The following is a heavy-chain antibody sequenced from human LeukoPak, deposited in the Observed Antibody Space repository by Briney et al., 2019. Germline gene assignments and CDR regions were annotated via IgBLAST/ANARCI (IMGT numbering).Heavy chain of an antibody. Sequence: SVKVSCKASGGTFSSYAISWVRQAPGQGLEWMGRIIPIFGIANYAQKSQGRVTITPDKSTSTAYMELSSLRSEDTAVYYCVRGAVVVAAPNWFDPWGQGTLVTVSS. CDR3: VRGAVVVAAPNWFDP. J-gene: IGHJ5*02. V-gene: IGHV1-69*04. CDR2: IIPIFGIA. CDR1: GGTFSSYA. D-gene: IGHD2-15*01.